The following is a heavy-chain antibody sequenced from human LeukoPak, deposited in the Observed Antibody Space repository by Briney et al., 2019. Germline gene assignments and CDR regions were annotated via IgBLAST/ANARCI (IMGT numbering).Heavy chain of an antibody. J-gene: IGHJ4*02. V-gene: IGHV3-48*03. Sequence: GGSLRLSCAASGFTFSSYEMNWVRQAPGKGLEWVSYISSSGSTIYYADSVKGRFTISRDNAKNSLYLQMNSLRAEDTAVYYCARAPSSREGYYFDYWGQGTLVTVSS. CDR2: ISSSGSTI. CDR1: GFTFSSYE. D-gene: IGHD6-13*01. CDR3: ARAPSSREGYYFDY.